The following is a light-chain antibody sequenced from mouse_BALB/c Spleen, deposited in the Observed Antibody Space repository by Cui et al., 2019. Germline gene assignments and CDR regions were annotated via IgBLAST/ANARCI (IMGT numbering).Light chain of an antibody. Sequence: QIVLTQSPAIMSASPGEKVTISCRASSSVSYMYWYQQKPGSSPKPWIYRTSNLASGVPARFSGSGSGTSYSLTISSMEAEDAATYYCQQYHSYPLFTFGSGTKLEIK. CDR2: RTS. V-gene: IGKV4-61*01. CDR1: SSVSY. CDR3: QQYHSYPLFT. J-gene: IGKJ4*01.